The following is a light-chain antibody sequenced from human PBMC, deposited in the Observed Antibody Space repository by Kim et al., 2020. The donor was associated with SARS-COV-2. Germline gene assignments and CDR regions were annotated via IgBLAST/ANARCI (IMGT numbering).Light chain of an antibody. Sequence: SPGERATLSCRASESVSSYLAWYQQRPGQAPRLLIYDASKRATDIPARSSGSGSGTDFTLTISGLEHEDVAVYYCQQRSSWPPWTFGQGTKVDIK. J-gene: IGKJ1*01. CDR3: QQRSSWPPWT. CDR1: ESVSSY. V-gene: IGKV3-11*01. CDR2: DAS.